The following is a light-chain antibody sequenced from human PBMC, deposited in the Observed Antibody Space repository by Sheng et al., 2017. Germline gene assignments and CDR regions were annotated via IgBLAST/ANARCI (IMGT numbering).Light chain of an antibody. CDR1: QSVATSY. J-gene: IGKJ5*01. V-gene: IGKV3D-20*02. CDR3: QQRTNWAT. Sequence: EIVLTQSPGTLSLSPGERATLSCRASQSVATSYLAWYQQKPGQAPRLLIYGASSRATGIPARFSGSGSGTDFTLTISSLEPEDSAVYYCQQRTNWATFGQGTRLEIK. CDR2: GAS.